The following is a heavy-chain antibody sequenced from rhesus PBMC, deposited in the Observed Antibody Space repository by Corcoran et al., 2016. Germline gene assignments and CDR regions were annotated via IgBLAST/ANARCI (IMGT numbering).Heavy chain of an antibody. CDR1: GGSISDSYR. V-gene: IGHV4S10*01. CDR2: IYGSSTST. Sequence: QVQLQESGPGVVKPSETLSLTCAVSGGSISDSYRWSWIRQPPGKGLEWIGYIYGSSTSTNYNPSLKRRVTLSKDTSKNQFSLQLSSLTAADTAVYYCARDSQEYRGYFDYWGQGVLVTVSS. J-gene: IGHJ4*01. CDR3: ARDSQEYRGYFDY. D-gene: IGHD1-44*01.